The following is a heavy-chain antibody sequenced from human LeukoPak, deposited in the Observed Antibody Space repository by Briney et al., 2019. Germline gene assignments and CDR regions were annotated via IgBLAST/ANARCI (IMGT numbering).Heavy chain of an antibody. V-gene: IGHV1-69*06. CDR1: GYTFTSYD. CDR3: AGAGNYDFWSGSDGGDNWFDP. D-gene: IGHD3-3*01. CDR2: IIPIFGTA. Sequence: SVKVSCKASGYTFTSYDINWVRQATGQGLEWMGGIIPIFGTANYAQKFQGRVTITADKSTSTAYMELSSLRSEDTAVYYCAGAGNYDFWSGSDGGDNWFDPWGQGTLVTVSS. J-gene: IGHJ5*02.